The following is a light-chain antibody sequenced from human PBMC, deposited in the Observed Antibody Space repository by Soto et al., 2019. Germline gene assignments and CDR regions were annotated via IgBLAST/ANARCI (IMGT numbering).Light chain of an antibody. Sequence: DIVMTQSPDSLAVSLGERATINCKSSQSVLYSSDNKNYLAWYQHKPGQPPKLVISWASIRESGVPDRFSGSGSGTDFTLTVSSLQAEDVAVYYCHQIYSIPFTFAGGTKVEV. V-gene: IGKV4-1*01. CDR1: QSVLYSSDNKNY. J-gene: IGKJ4*01. CDR2: WAS. CDR3: HQIYSIPFT.